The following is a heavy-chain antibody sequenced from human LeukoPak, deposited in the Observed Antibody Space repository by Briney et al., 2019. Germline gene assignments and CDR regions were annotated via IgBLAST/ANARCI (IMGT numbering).Heavy chain of an antibody. D-gene: IGHD1-1*01. V-gene: IGHV1-8*01. CDR2: MNPNSGKT. Sequence: ASVKVSCKASGYTFTSYDINWVRQATGQGLEWMGGMNPNSGKTSYAQKFQGRVTMTRDSSISTAYMELSSLRSEDTAVYYCATRVSGRYVTLNWNEEDFWGQGTLVTVSS. J-gene: IGHJ4*02. CDR1: GYTFTSYD. CDR3: ATRVSGRYVTLNWNEEDF.